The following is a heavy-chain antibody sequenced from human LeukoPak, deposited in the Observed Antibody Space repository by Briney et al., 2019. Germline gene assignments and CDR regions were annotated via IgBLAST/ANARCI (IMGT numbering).Heavy chain of an antibody. V-gene: IGHV4-39*07. Sequence: SETLSLTCTVSGGSISSSSCYWGWIRQPPGKGLEWIGSIYYSGSTYYNPSLKSRVTISVDTSKNQFSLKLSSVTAADTAVYYCARGEAAAAADWYFDLWGRGTLVTVSS. CDR2: IYYSGST. J-gene: IGHJ2*01. D-gene: IGHD6-13*01. CDR1: GGSISSSSCY. CDR3: ARGEAAAAADWYFDL.